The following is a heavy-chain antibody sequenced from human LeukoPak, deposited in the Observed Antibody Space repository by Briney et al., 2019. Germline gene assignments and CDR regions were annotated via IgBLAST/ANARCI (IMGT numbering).Heavy chain of an antibody. V-gene: IGHV4-34*01. CDR2: INHSGST. Sequence: KPSETLSLTCAVYGGSFSGYYWSWIRQPPGKGLEWIGEINHSGSTNYNPSLKSRVTISVDTSKNQFSLKLSSVTAADTAVYYCARAQYSYGAIDYWGQGTLVTVSS. CDR1: GGSFSGYY. J-gene: IGHJ4*02. D-gene: IGHD5-18*01. CDR3: ARAQYSYGAIDY.